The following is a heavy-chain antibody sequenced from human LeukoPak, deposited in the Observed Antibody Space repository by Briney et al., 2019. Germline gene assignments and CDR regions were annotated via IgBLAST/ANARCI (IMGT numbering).Heavy chain of an antibody. CDR1: GGSISSGDYY. CDR3: ARVPWRLQYFDY. D-gene: IGHD4-11*01. V-gene: IGHV4-30-4*08. J-gene: IGHJ4*02. CDR2: IYYSGST. Sequence: SQTLSLTCTVSGGSISSGDYYWSWIRQPPGKGLEWIGYIYYSGSTYYNPSLKSRVTISVDTSKNQFSLKLNSVTAADTAVYYCARVPWRLQYFDYWGQGNLVTVSS.